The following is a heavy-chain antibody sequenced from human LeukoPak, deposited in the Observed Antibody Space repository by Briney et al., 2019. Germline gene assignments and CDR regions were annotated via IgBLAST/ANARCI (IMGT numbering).Heavy chain of an antibody. D-gene: IGHD3-10*01. CDR2: ITFSADTT. CDR3: AKKSQSRGRGAFDI. J-gene: IGHJ3*02. V-gene: IGHV3-23*01. CDR1: GFNFNIYH. Sequence: PGGSLRLSCVASGFNFNIYHMTWVRQAPGEGLEWVSIITFSADTTYYADSVKGRFTISRDNSKNTLYLQMNSLRAEDTAVYYCAKKSQSRGRGAFDIWGQGTMVSVSS.